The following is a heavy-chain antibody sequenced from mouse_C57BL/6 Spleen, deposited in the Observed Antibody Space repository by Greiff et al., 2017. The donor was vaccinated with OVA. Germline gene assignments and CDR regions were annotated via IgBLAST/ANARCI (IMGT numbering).Heavy chain of an antibody. D-gene: IGHD2-5*01. CDR2: ISSGGSYT. CDR3: ARQGDYSNYDYAMDY. V-gene: IGHV5-6*02. CDR1: GFTFSSYG. J-gene: IGHJ4*01. Sequence: EVMLVESGGDLVKPGGSLKLSCAASGFTFSSYGMSWVRQTPDKRLEWVATISSGGSYTYYPDSVKGRFTISRDNAKNTLYLQMSSLKSGDTAMYYCARQGDYSNYDYAMDYWGQGTSVTVSS.